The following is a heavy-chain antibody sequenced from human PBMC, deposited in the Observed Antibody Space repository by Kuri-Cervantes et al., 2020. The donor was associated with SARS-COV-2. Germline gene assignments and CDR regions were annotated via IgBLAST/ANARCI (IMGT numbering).Heavy chain of an antibody. V-gene: IGHV3-9*01. D-gene: IGHD6-19*01. Sequence: GGSLRLSCAASGFTFDDYAMHWVRQAPGKGLEWVSGISLNSGSRVYAASVKGRFPISRDNAKNSLYLQMNSLRAEDTALYYCAKGVDSGWYYFDYWGQGTLVTVSS. CDR1: GFTFDDYA. CDR3: AKGVDSGWYYFDY. CDR2: ISLNSGSR. J-gene: IGHJ4*02.